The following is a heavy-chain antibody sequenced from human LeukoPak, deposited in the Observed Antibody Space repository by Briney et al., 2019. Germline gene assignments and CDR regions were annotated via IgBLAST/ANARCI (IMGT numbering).Heavy chain of an antibody. CDR1: GFTVSSNY. Sequence: GGSLRLSCAASGFTVSSNYMSWVRQAPGKGLEWVANINQDGSETYYVDSVEGRFTISRDNAKNSLFLQMSSLRAEDTAVYFCSGDPGDYWGQGTLVTVSS. CDR2: INQDGSET. J-gene: IGHJ4*02. D-gene: IGHD7-27*01. V-gene: IGHV3-7*04. CDR3: SGDPGDY.